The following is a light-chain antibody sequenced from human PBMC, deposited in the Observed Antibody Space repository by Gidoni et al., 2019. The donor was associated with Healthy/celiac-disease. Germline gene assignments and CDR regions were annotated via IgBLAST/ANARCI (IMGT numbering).Light chain of an antibody. J-gene: IGKJ1*01. CDR2: AAS. CDR1: QGISSY. CDR3: QQYYSYQT. Sequence: ALRLTQSPSSLSASTGDRVTIPRRASQGISSYLAWYQQKPGKAPKLLIYAASTLQSGVPSRFSGSGSGTDFTLTISCLQSEDFATYYCQQYYSYQTFGQGTKVEIK. V-gene: IGKV1-8*01.